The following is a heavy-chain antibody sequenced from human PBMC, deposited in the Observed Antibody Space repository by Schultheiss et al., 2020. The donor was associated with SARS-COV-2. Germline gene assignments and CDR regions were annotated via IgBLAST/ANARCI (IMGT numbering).Heavy chain of an antibody. D-gene: IGHD2-2*01. CDR2: IGTAGDT. Sequence: GESLKISCAASGFTFSSYSMNWVRQATGKGLEWVSAIGTAGDTYYPGSVKGRFTISRENAKNSLYLQMNSLRAGDTAVYYCARAEGRYCSSTSCFAADVWGKGTTVTVSS. J-gene: IGHJ6*04. CDR3: ARAEGRYCSSTSCFAADV. V-gene: IGHV3-13*01. CDR1: GFTFSSYS.